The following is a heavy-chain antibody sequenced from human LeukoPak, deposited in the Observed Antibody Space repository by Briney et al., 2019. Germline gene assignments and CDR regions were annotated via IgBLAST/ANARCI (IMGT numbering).Heavy chain of an antibody. CDR3: ARSLTTLTYEGY. J-gene: IGHJ4*02. V-gene: IGHV3-21*01. CDR2: INSGSTYT. CDR1: GFTFSSYW. Sequence: GGSLRLSCAASGFTFSSYWMNWVRQAPGKGLEWVSSINSGSTYTYYTESVKGRFTVSRDNAKNSLFLQMNSLRAEDTAIYYCARSLTTLTYEGYWGQGTLVTVSS. D-gene: IGHD1-1*01.